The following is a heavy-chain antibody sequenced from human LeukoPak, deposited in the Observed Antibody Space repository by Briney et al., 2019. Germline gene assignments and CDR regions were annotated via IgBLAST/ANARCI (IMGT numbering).Heavy chain of an antibody. CDR3: ARGRNGGGPYYSDY. D-gene: IGHD4-23*01. V-gene: IGHV3-21*01. J-gene: IGHJ4*02. CDR2: INSAGTSK. CDR1: GFTFSTYA. Sequence: PGGSLRLSCAASGFTFSTYAINWVRQAPGKGLEWVSSINSAGTSKKYADSLKGRFTISRDNAKNSLFLQLSSLRDEDTAVYYCARGRNGGGPYYSDYWGQGTLVTVSS.